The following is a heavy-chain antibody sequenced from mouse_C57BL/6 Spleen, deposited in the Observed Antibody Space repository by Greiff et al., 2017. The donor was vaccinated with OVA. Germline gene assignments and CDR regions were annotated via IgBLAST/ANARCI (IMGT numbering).Heavy chain of an antibody. CDR3: AREGAYYSNSYAMDY. V-gene: IGHV5-4*01. J-gene: IGHJ4*01. CDR1: GFTFSSSA. D-gene: IGHD2-5*01. CDR2: ISDGGSYT. Sequence: EVKLMESGGGLVKPGGSLKLSCAASGFTFSSSAMSWVRQTPEKRLEWVATISDGGSYTYYPDNVTGRFTIARDNAKNNLYLQMSHLKSEDTAMYYCAREGAYYSNSYAMDYWGQGTSVTVSS.